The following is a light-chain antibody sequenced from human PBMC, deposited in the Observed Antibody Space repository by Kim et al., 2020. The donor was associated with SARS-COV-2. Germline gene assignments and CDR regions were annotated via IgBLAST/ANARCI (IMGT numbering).Light chain of an antibody. CDR3: QAWDSSTVV. J-gene: IGLJ2*01. Sequence: SYELTQPPSVSVSPGQTASITCSGHKLGDKYACWYQQKPGRSPVLVIYQDSKRPSGIPERFSGSNSGNTATLTISGTQAMDEADYYCQAWDSSTVVFGGGTQLTVL. CDR2: QDS. CDR1: KLGDKY. V-gene: IGLV3-1*01.